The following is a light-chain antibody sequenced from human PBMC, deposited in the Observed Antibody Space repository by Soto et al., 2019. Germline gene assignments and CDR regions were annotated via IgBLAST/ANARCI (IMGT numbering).Light chain of an antibody. CDR2: GNS. CDR1: SSNIGAGYD. J-gene: IGLJ3*02. Sequence: QAVVTQPPSVSGAPGQRVTISCTGSSSNIGAGYDVHWYQQLPGTAPKFLIYGNSNRPSGVPDRFSGSKSGTSASLAITGLQAEDEADYYCQSYDGSLSGWVFGGGTKLTVL. CDR3: QSYDGSLSGWV. V-gene: IGLV1-40*01.